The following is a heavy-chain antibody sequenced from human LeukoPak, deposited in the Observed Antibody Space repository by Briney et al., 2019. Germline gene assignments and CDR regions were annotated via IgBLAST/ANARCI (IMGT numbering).Heavy chain of an antibody. CDR1: GFTFNSDG. Sequence: GGSLRLSCAASGFTFNSDGMTWVRQAPGKGLEWVSTITSRGDGTFYADSVKGRFTISRDNSKNTLSLQMNSLRTEDTALYYCARSGSWPYFDYRGQGTLVTVSS. CDR2: ITSRGDGT. D-gene: IGHD1-26*01. CDR3: ARSGSWPYFDY. V-gene: IGHV3-23*01. J-gene: IGHJ4*02.